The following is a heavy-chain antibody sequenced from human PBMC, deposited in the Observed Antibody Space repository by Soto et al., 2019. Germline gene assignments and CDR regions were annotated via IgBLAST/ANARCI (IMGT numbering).Heavy chain of an antibody. CDR1: GGSISSYY. CDR2: IYYSGST. CDR3: ARGSTGYSSSWYRY. J-gene: IGHJ4*02. V-gene: IGHV4-59*08. D-gene: IGHD6-13*01. Sequence: QVQLQESGPGLVKPSETLSLTCTVSGGSISSYYWCWIRQPPGKGLEWIGYIYYSGSTNYNPSLTSRVTISVNTSKNQNSLKLSSVTAADTAVYYCARGSTGYSSSWYRYWGQGTLVTVSS.